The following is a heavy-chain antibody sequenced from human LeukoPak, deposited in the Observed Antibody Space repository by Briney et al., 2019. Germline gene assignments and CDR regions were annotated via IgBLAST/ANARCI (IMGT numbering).Heavy chain of an antibody. CDR3: VRDDSGSVIRGVLHY. V-gene: IGHV3-33*01. CDR1: GFIFSKYG. J-gene: IGHJ4*02. CDR2: IYLDGSKI. Sequence: LPGGSLRLSCAASGFIFSKYGMHWVRQAPGKGLEWVSVIYLDGSKIYYADSVKGRFTLSRDNSKNTLYLQMNSLIAEDTAVYYCVRDDSGSVIRGVLHYWGQGALVTVSS. D-gene: IGHD3-10*01.